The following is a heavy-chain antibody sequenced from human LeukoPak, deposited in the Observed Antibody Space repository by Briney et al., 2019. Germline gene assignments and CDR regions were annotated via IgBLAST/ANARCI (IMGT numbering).Heavy chain of an antibody. CDR1: GFTFSSYS. V-gene: IGHV3-21*01. D-gene: IGHD2-15*01. CDR2: ISSSSSYI. CDR3: ASHPYCSGGSCY. Sequence: GGSLRLSCVASGFTFSSYSMNWVRQAPGKGLEWVSSISSSSSYIYYADSVKGRFTISRDNAKNSLYLQMNSLRAEDTAVYYCASHPYCSGGSCYWGQGTLVTVSS. J-gene: IGHJ4*02.